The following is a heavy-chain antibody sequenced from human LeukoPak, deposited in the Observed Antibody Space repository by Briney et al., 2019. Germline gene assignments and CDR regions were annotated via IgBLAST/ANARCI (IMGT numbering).Heavy chain of an antibody. D-gene: IGHD3-16*01. CDR1: GYSFTSYW. V-gene: IGHV5-51*01. J-gene: IGHJ5*02. Sequence: ASVEVSCKGSGYSFTSYWIGWVRQMPGKGLEWMGIIYPGDSDTRYSPSFQGQVTISADKSISTAYLQWSSLKASDTAMYYCARLQFGENWFDPWGQGTLVTVSS. CDR2: IYPGDSDT. CDR3: ARLQFGENWFDP.